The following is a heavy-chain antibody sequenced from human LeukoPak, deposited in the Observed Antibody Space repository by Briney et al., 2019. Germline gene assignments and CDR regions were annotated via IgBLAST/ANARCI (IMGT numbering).Heavy chain of an antibody. CDR3: ARGANWGSPDY. D-gene: IGHD7-27*01. CDR1: GGSISSYY. CDR2: IYYSGTT. J-gene: IGHJ4*02. V-gene: IGHV4-59*01. Sequence: SETLSLTCTLAGGSISSYYWRWIRQPPGKALEWIGYIYYSGTTSYNPSLKSRVTISLDTSKNQFSLKLSSVTAADTAVYYCARGANWGSPDYWGQGTLVTVSS.